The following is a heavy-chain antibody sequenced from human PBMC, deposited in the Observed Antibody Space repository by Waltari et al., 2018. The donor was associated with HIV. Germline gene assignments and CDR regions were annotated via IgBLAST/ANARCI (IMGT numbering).Heavy chain of an antibody. D-gene: IGHD3-22*01. V-gene: IGHV1-69*12. CDR3: ARDRAPGDSSGYHLGY. CDR2: FSASVGTA. CDR1: GGTFSSYA. J-gene: IGHJ4*02. Sequence: QVQLVQSGAEVKKPGSSVKVSCKASGGTFSSYAISWVRQAPGQGLEWMGGFSASVGTANYAQKVKGRVTITADESTSTAYMELSSLRSEDTAVYYWARDRAPGDSSGYHLGYWGQGTLVTVSS.